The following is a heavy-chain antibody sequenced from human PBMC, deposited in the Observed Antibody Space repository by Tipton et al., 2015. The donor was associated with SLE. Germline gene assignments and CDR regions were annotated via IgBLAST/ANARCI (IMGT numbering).Heavy chain of an antibody. J-gene: IGHJ3*01. CDR2: IRGRGGST. V-gene: IGHV3-23*01. Sequence: GSLRLSCAASGFTFSSYAMGWVGQAPGKGLEWVSAIRGRGGSTHDADSVKGRFTISRDNYKNTRYLQMNSLRAEDTAVYYCARDGRYPAFDVWGQGTMVTVSS. CDR1: GFTFSSYA. CDR3: ARDGRYPAFDV. D-gene: IGHD3-9*01.